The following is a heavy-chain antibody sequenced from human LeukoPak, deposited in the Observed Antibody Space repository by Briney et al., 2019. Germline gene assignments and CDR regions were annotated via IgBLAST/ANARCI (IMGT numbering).Heavy chain of an antibody. CDR2: IIPIFGTA. CDR3: ASSTAGRYDDSSGYYYRGDY. D-gene: IGHD3-22*01. J-gene: IGHJ4*02. Sequence: SVKVSCKASGVTFSSYAISWVRQAPGQGLEWMGRIIPIFGTANYAQKFQGRVTITADKSTSTAYMELSSLRSEDTAVYYCASSTAGRYDDSSGYYYRGDYWGQGTLVTVSS. V-gene: IGHV1-69*06. CDR1: GVTFSSYA.